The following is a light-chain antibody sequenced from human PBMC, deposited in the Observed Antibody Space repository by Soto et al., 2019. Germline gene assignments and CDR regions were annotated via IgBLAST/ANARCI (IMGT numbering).Light chain of an antibody. V-gene: IGKV3-11*01. CDR3: HQRSNWSPPS. J-gene: IGKJ2*03. CDR2: DAS. Sequence: EIVLTQSPATLSVSPGERATLSCRASQSVSSYLAWYQQKPGQAPRLLIYDASTRATGIPARFSGSGSGTAVSLPIISLEQYDFSAVYYHQRSNWSPPSFGQGTKVEIK. CDR1: QSVSSY.